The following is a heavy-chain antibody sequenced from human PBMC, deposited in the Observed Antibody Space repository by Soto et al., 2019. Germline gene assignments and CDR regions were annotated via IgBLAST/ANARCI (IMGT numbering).Heavy chain of an antibody. V-gene: IGHV1-3*01. CDR2: INAGNGNT. CDR3: ARAGFCSTTSCSDAFDI. D-gene: IGHD2-2*01. J-gene: IGHJ3*02. Sequence: QVQLVQSGAEVKKPGASVKVSCKASGYTFTNYAMHWVRQAPGQRPEWMGWINAGNGNTKFSQRFQGRVTITRDTSANIAYMELSSLPSEDTAVYYCARAGFCSTTSCSDAFDIWGQGTMVTVSS. CDR1: GYTFTNYA.